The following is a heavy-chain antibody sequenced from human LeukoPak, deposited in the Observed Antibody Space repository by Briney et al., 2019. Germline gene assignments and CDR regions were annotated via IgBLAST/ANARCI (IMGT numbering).Heavy chain of an antibody. Sequence: ASVKVSCKASGYMFSNYGISWVRQAPGQGLEWMGWIRTHNDNTHYVQKLQGRVTMTTDTSTSTAYMELRSLRSDDTAVYYCATSYYYDSSGYLLYYWGQGTLVTVSS. J-gene: IGHJ4*02. D-gene: IGHD3-22*01. V-gene: IGHV1-18*01. CDR2: IRTHNDNT. CDR3: ATSYYYDSSGYLLYY. CDR1: GYMFSNYG.